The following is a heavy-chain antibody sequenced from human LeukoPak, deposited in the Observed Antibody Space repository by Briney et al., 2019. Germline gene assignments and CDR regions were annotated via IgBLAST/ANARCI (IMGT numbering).Heavy chain of an antibody. Sequence: GGSLRLSCAASGFTFSDYYMSWIRQAPGKGLEWVSYISSSGSTIYYADSVKGRFTISRDNAKNSLYLQMNSLRAEDTAVYYCVSSLTYYYDSSGYNPEIDYWGQGTLVTVSS. V-gene: IGHV3-11*01. CDR1: GFTFSDYY. CDR2: ISSSGSTI. D-gene: IGHD3-22*01. CDR3: VSSLTYYYDSSGYNPEIDY. J-gene: IGHJ4*02.